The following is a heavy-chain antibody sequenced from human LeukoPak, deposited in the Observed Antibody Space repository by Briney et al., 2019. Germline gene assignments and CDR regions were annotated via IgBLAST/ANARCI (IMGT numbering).Heavy chain of an antibody. CDR1: RGSLTGADYY. D-gene: IGHD1-14*01. CDR3: ARAPFESRDTGGFDP. CDR2: IYYSGNT. J-gene: IGHJ5*02. Sequence: SETLSLTCIVSRGSLTGADYYRSWISQPPRNCLEWLGYIYYSGNTYFNPSLKSRITLSVDTSKNQFSLKLSSVTAADTAVYYCARAPFESRDTGGFDPWGQGSLFTVSS. V-gene: IGHV4-30-4*01.